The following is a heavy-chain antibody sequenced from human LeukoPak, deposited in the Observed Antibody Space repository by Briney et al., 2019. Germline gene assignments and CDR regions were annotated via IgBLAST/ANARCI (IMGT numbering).Heavy chain of an antibody. Sequence: SVKVSCKASGGTFSSYAISWVRQAPGQGLEWMGGIIPIFGTANYAQKFQGRVTITTDESTSTAYMELSSLRSEDTAVYYCGGGGSSFQGYWGQGTLVTVSS. J-gene: IGHJ4*02. CDR1: GGTFSSYA. V-gene: IGHV1-69*05. CDR2: IIPIFGTA. CDR3: GGGGSSFQGY. D-gene: IGHD1-26*01.